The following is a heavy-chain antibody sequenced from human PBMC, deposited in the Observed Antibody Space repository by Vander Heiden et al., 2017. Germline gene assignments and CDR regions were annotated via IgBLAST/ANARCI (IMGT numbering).Heavy chain of an antibody. J-gene: IGHJ1*01. CDR3: ATTRVPVGNFFQH. CDR1: GGMSSGAG. CDR2: ILPMLAET. Sequence: QVHLVQSGTEVKKHGSSVKDACKASGGMSSGAGVSWVRQAPGQGLEWMGGILPMLAETKYAPEFKDRITITADESTGSVYLEWSSLRSDDTAIYYCATTRVPVGNFFQHWGQGTLVFVSS. D-gene: IGHD2-15*01. V-gene: IGHV1-69*01.